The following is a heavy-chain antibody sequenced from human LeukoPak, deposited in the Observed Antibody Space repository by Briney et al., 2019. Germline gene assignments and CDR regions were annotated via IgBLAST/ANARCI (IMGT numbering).Heavy chain of an antibody. J-gene: IGHJ5*02. Sequence: SETLSLTCTVSGGSISSSSYYWGWIRQPPGKGLEWIGSTYYSGSTYYNPSLKSRVTISVDTSKNQFSLKLSSVTAADTAVYYCARNLANYDILTGYRRRGFDPWGQGTLVTVSS. V-gene: IGHV4-39*01. CDR2: TYYSGST. D-gene: IGHD3-9*01. CDR3: ARNLANYDILTGYRRRGFDP. CDR1: GGSISSSSYY.